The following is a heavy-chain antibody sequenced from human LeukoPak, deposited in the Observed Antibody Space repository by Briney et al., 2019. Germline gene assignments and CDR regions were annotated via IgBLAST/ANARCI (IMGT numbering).Heavy chain of an antibody. D-gene: IGHD1-26*01. J-gene: IGHJ4*02. Sequence: ASVKVSCKASGYTFTSYDINWVRQAPGQGLEWMGWISAYNGNTNYAQKLQGRVTMTTDTSTSTAYMELRSLRSDDTAVYYCAREKGRVGATNFDYWGQGTLVTVSS. CDR1: GYTFTSYD. CDR2: ISAYNGNT. CDR3: AREKGRVGATNFDY. V-gene: IGHV1-18*01.